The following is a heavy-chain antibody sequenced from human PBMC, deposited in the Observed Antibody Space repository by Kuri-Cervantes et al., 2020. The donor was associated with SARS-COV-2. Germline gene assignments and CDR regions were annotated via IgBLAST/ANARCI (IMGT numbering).Heavy chain of an antibody. CDR1: GFTFSSYG. CDR3: ARGYCSSTSCFE. J-gene: IGHJ4*02. CDR2: INSDGSST. D-gene: IGHD2-2*01. Sequence: GESLKISCAASGFTFSSYGMHWVRQAPGKGLVWVSRINSDGSSTSYADSVKGRFTISRDNAKNTLYLQMNSLRAEDTAVYYCARGYCSSTSCFEWGQGTLVTVSS. V-gene: IGHV3-74*01.